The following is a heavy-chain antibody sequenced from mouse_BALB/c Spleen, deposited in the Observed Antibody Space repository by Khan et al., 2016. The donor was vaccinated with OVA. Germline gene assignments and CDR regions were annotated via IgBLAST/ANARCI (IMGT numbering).Heavy chain of an antibody. CDR2: ISNGGGST. J-gene: IGHJ4*01. D-gene: IGHD2-1*01. CDR1: GFTFSDYY. V-gene: IGHV5-12*02. Sequence: LVQSGGGLVQPGGSLKLSCATSGFTFSDYYMYWVRQTPEKRLEWVAYISNGGGSTYYPDTVKGRFTISRDNATHTLYLQMSRLKSEDTAMYYCARHGDGKGDAMDYWGQGTSVTVSS. CDR3: ARHGDGKGDAMDY.